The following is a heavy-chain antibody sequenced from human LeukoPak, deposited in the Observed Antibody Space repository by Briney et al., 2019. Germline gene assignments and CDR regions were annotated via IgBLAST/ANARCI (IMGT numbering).Heavy chain of an antibody. D-gene: IGHD2/OR15-2a*01. Sequence: GGSLRLSCVVSGFTFSGFRMTWVRQAPGEGLEWVADIKQDGSDEYYVDSVKGRFTISRDNAKSSLYLQMNSLTAEDTAVYYCVRGGFLDFWGQGTLVTVSS. CDR1: GFTFSGFR. V-gene: IGHV3-7*03. CDR3: VRGGFLDF. J-gene: IGHJ4*02. CDR2: IKQDGSDE.